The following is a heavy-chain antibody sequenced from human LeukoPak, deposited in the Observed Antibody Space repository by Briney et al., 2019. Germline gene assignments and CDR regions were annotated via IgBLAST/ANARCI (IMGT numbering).Heavy chain of an antibody. CDR3: ARETPYCSSTSCYDEDYYYGMDV. Sequence: GGSLRLSRAASGFTFSSYSIHWVRQAPGKGLEWVAVISYDGSNKYYADSVKGRFTISRDNSKNTLYLQMNSLRAEDTAVYYCARETPYCSSTSCYDEDYYYGMDVWGQGTTVTVSS. CDR1: GFTFSSYS. V-gene: IGHV3-30-3*01. CDR2: ISYDGSNK. J-gene: IGHJ6*02. D-gene: IGHD2-2*01.